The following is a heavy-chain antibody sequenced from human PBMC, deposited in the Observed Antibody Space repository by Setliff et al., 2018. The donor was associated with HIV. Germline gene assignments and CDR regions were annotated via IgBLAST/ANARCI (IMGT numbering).Heavy chain of an antibody. CDR1: GDSISSGGFY. CDR2: IHYSGSV. J-gene: IGHJ5*02. D-gene: IGHD3-16*01. Sequence: SETLSLTCTVSGDSISSGGFYCNWFRQYPEKGLEWIGWIHYSGSVNYSPSFQSRVSMSIDTSKNQFSLKLSSVTAADTAVYYCARVERRLGNNWFDPWGQGTLVTVSS. CDR3: ARVERRLGNNWFDP. V-gene: IGHV4-61*08.